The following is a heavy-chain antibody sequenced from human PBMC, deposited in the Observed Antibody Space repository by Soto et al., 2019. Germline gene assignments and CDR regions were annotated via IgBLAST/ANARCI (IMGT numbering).Heavy chain of an antibody. CDR1: GFTFSSYA. J-gene: IGHJ4*02. CDR2: ISYDGSNK. D-gene: IGHD5-18*01. CDR3: ARDFPLESSYGLFDY. V-gene: IGHV3-30-3*01. Sequence: GGSLRLSCAASGFTFSSYAMHWVRQAPGKGLEWVAVISYDGSNKYYADSVKGRFTISRDNSKNTLYLQMNSLRAEDTAVYYCARDFPLESSYGLFDYWGQGTLVTVSS.